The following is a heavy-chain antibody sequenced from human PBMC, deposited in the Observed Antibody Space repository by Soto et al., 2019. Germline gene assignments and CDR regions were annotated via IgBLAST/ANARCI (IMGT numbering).Heavy chain of an antibody. CDR2: VGGGGDNI. J-gene: IGHJ5*01. CDR1: GFTFSSYS. D-gene: IGHD3-10*01. CDR3: AKRDSGPGRPPPLINS. Sequence: QLLESGGGLVQPGGSLRLSCAASGFTFSSYSMNGVPQAPGKGLQWVATVGGGGDNIFYADSVKGRFTISRDDSQNMVFLQMNSLSPEDTAVYFCAKRDSGPGRPPPLINSGGQGTRVTVSS. V-gene: IGHV3-23*01.